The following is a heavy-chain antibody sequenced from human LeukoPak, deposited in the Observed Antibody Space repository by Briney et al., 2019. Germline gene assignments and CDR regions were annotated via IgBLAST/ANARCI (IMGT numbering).Heavy chain of an antibody. Sequence: PSETLSLTCTVSGGSISSYYWSWIRQPPGKGLEWIGYIYYSGSTNYNPSLKSRVTISVDTSKNQFSQKLSSVTAADTAVYYCARGLRGGEYFDYWGQGTLVTVSS. J-gene: IGHJ4*02. D-gene: IGHD2-21*01. CDR2: IYYSGST. CDR1: GGSISSYY. V-gene: IGHV4-59*01. CDR3: ARGLRGGEYFDY.